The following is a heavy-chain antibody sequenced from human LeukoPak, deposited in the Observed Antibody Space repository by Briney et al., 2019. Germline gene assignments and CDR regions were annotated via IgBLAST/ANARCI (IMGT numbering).Heavy chain of an antibody. V-gene: IGHV4-61*02. CDR3: AHGRDGYRGYY. CDR2: IYTSGST. D-gene: IGHD5-24*01. Sequence: PSETLSLTCTVSGGSISSATYYWSWIRQPAGKGLEWIGRIYTSGSTNYNPSLKSRVTISVDTSKNQFSLKLSSVTAADTAVYYCAHGRDGYRGYYWGQGTLVTVSS. CDR1: GGSISSATYY. J-gene: IGHJ4*02.